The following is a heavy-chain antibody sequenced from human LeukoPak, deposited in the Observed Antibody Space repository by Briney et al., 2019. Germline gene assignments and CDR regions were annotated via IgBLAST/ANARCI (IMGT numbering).Heavy chain of an antibody. J-gene: IGHJ4*02. V-gene: IGHV4-59*01. CDR3: ARGTYCSSTSCYEDY. D-gene: IGHD2-2*01. Sequence: SETLSLTCTVSGGSISSYYWNWIRQPPGKGLEWIGYIYYSGSTNYNPSLKSRVTISVDTSKNQFSLKLSSVTAADTAVYYCARGTYCSSTSCYEDYWGQGTLVTVSS. CDR2: IYYSGST. CDR1: GGSISSYY.